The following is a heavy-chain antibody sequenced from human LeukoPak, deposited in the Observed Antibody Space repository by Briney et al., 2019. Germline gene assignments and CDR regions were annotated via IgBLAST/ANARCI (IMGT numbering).Heavy chain of an antibody. CDR2: ISYDGSNK. CDR1: GFTFSSYA. Sequence: GGSLRLSCAASGFTFSSYAMHWVRQAPGKGLEWVAVISYDGSNKYYADSVKGRFTISRDNSKNTLYLQTNSLRAEDTAVYYCARVGYSSSWYPPFHYYYGMDVWGQGTTVTVSS. CDR3: ARVGYSSSWYPPFHYYYGMDV. V-gene: IGHV3-30*04. J-gene: IGHJ6*02. D-gene: IGHD6-13*01.